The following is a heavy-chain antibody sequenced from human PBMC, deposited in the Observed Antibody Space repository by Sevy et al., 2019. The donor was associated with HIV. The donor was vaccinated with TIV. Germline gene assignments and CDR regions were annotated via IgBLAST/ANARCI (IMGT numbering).Heavy chain of an antibody. Sequence: SETLSLTCSVSGGSISSSSYYWGWIRQPPGKGLEWIGSIYYSGSTYYNQSLKSRVTISVDTSKNQFSLKLSSVTAADTAVYYCARHAHITMIVTWGQGTLVTVSS. V-gene: IGHV4-39*01. CDR3: ARHAHITMIVT. CDR2: IYYSGST. D-gene: IGHD3-22*01. J-gene: IGHJ5*02. CDR1: GGSISSSSYY.